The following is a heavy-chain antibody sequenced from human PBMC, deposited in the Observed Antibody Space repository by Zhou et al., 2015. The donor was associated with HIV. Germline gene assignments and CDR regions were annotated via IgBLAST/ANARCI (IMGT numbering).Heavy chain of an antibody. J-gene: IGHJ1*01. CDR2: VKSRTDGGAT. V-gene: IGHV3-15*01. D-gene: IGHD3-22*01. Sequence: VQLVESGGGVVQPGRSLRLSCTVSGFSFTDAWMTWVRQAPGKGLEWVGRVKSRTDGGATEYTAPVKGRFTISREDSKNTVYLQMNSLKTEDTAVYYCTTRGYFSDTSAYSHWGQGTLVTVSS. CDR3: TTRGYFSDTSAYSH. CDR1: GFSFTDAW.